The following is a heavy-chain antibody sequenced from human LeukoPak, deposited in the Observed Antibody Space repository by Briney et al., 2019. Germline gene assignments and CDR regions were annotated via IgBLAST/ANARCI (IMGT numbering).Heavy chain of an antibody. CDR3: AKPIRQNRDLYDS. CDR1: GSTFSSYG. Sequence: GGSLRLSCAASGSTFSSYGMHWVRQAPGKGLEWVSGISGSGASTYYADSVKGRFTISRDNSKNTLYLQMNSLRAEDTALYYCAKPIRQNRDLYDSWGQGTLVTVSS. D-gene: IGHD1-14*01. V-gene: IGHV3-23*01. CDR2: ISGSGAST. J-gene: IGHJ4*02.